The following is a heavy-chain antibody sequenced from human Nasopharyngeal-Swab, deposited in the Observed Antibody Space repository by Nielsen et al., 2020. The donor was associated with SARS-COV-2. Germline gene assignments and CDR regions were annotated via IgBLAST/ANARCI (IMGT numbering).Heavy chain of an antibody. CDR2: INTNTGNP. J-gene: IGHJ5*02. Sequence: WFLQAPLQGPEFLGWINTNTGNPTYTQAFTGRFVFSLDTSVNTAYLQISSLKTEDTAVYYCATRYHWGQGTLVTVSS. V-gene: IGHV7-4-1*02. CDR3: ATRYH.